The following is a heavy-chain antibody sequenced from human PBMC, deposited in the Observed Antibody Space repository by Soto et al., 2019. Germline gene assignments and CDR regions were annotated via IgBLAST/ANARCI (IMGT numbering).Heavy chain of an antibody. Sequence: ASVKVSCKASGYTFTSYDINWVRQATGQGIEWMGWMNPNSGNTGDAQKFQGRVTMTRNTSISTAYMELSSLRSEDTAVYYCARDKMLRGAFDIWGQGTMVTVSS. J-gene: IGHJ3*02. CDR3: ARDKMLRGAFDI. V-gene: IGHV1-8*01. CDR2: MNPNSGNT. CDR1: GYTFTSYD. D-gene: IGHD3-10*01.